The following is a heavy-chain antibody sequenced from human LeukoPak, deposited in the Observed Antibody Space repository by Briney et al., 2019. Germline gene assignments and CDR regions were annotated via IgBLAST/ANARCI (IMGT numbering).Heavy chain of an antibody. Sequence: GASVKVSCKASGYTFTGYYMHWVRQAPGQGLEWMGWINPNSGGTNYAQKFQGRVTMTRDTSISAAYMELSRLRSDDAAVYYCARSRAGRAAGATILAFDIWGQGTMVTVSS. J-gene: IGHJ3*02. CDR2: INPNSGGT. CDR3: ARSRAGRAAGATILAFDI. D-gene: IGHD1-26*01. CDR1: GYTFTGYY. V-gene: IGHV1-2*02.